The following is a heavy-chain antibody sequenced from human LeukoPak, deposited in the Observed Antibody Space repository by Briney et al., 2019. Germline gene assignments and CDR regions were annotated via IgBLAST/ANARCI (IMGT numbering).Heavy chain of an antibody. CDR2: INHSGST. J-gene: IGHJ3*02. V-gene: IGHV4-34*01. Sequence: SETLSLTCAVYGGSFSGYYWSWIRQPPGKGLEWIGEINHSGSTNYNPSLKSRVTISVDTSKNQFSLKLSSVTAADTAVYYCARHIAADYYYDTPVDAFDIWGQGTMVTVSS. CDR1: GGSFSGYY. D-gene: IGHD3-22*01. CDR3: ARHIAADYYYDTPVDAFDI.